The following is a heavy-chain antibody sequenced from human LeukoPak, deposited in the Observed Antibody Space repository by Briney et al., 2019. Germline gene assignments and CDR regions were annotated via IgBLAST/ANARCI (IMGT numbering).Heavy chain of an antibody. V-gene: IGHV1-18*01. CDR1: GYTFTNYG. CDR2: ISAYNGNT. CDR3: ARINWNYVEVLDYYYTDV. J-gene: IGHJ6*03. Sequence: ASVKVSCKASGYTFTNYGLSWVRQAPGQGLEWMGWISAYNGNTNYAQKLQGRVTMTTDTSTSTAYMELRSLRSDDTAVYYCARINWNYVEVLDYYYTDVWGKGTTVTVSS. D-gene: IGHD1-7*01.